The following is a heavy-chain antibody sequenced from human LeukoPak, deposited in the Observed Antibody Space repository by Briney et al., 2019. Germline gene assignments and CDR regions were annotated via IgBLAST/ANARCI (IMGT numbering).Heavy chain of an antibody. CDR3: AKVNQGLDY. Sequence: GGSLRLSCAASGFTFSSYGMHWVRQAPGKGLEWVAVISYDGSNKYYADSVKGRFTISRDNSKNTLYLQMNSLRAEDTAVYYSAKVNQGLDYWGQGTLVTVSS. V-gene: IGHV3-30*18. CDR2: ISYDGSNK. CDR1: GFTFSSYG. J-gene: IGHJ4*02.